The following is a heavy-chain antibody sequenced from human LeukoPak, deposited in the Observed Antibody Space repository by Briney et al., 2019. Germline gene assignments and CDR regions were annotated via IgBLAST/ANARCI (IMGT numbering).Heavy chain of an antibody. CDR1: GFTFSRYG. CDR3: AKDFGELLYGDSFDI. V-gene: IGHV3-30*18. CDR2: ISYDGSTK. J-gene: IGHJ3*02. Sequence: GGSLRLSCAASGFTFSRYGIHWVRQAPGEGLEWVAVISYDGSTKYYADSVRGRFTISRDNSKNTLYLQMNSLRAEDTAVYYCAKDFGELLYGDSFDIWGQGTMVTVSS. D-gene: IGHD3-10*01.